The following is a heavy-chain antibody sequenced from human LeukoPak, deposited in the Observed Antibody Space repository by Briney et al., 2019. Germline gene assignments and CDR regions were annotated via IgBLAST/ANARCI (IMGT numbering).Heavy chain of an antibody. D-gene: IGHD3-3*01. CDR2: IYYSGST. V-gene: IGHV4-31*03. J-gene: IGHJ4*02. CDR3: ARALYYDFWSGYEKTFDY. Sequence: PSQTLSLTCTVSGGSISSGGYYWSWICQHPGKGLEWIGYIYYSGSTYYNPSLKSRVTISVDTSKNQFSLKLSSVTAADTAVYYCARALYYDFWSGYEKTFDYWGQGTLVTVSS. CDR1: GGSISSGGYY.